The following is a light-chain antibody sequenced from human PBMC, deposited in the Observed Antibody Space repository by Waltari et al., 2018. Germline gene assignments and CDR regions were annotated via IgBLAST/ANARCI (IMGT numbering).Light chain of an antibody. CDR2: RTK. Sequence: QSVLTPPPSASGTPGQRVTISCSGSSSNIGSNYEYWYHQLHGTTPKLLIFRTKQRPTGVPVRFSGAKSRTSASLSISGRQSDDEADYYCAAWDDSLSGPRVFGGGTKLTVL. CDR3: AAWDDSLSGPRV. CDR1: SSNIGSNY. V-gene: IGLV1-47*01. J-gene: IGLJ3*02.